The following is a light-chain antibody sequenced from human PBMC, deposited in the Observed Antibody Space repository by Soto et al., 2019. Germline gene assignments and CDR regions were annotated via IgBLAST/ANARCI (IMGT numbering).Light chain of an antibody. V-gene: IGKV3D-15*01. J-gene: IGKJ1*01. CDR2: GAS. CDR1: QSVSLTA. CDR3: PQYNNWPPWT. Sequence: EIVLTQSPGTLSLSPGERATLSCSASQSVSLTALAWYQHKPGQAPRLLIYGASFRATGIPHRFSGSGSGTEFTLTISSLQSEDFAVYYCPQYNNWPPWTFGQGTKVDIK.